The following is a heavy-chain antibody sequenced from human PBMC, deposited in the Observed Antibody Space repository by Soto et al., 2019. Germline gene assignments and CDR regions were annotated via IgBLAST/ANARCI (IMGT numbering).Heavy chain of an antibody. CDR3: ARMERWLQLHFDY. J-gene: IGHJ4*02. D-gene: IGHD5-12*01. CDR2: ISIRSNTI. Sequence: QVHLVESGGGLVKPGGSLRLSCAASGFTFSDYYMTWIRQAPGKGLEWVSYISIRSNTIYYADSVKGRFDISRDNAKNSLYLQMNSLRVEDTAVYYCARMERWLQLHFDYWGLGTLVTVSS. V-gene: IGHV3-11*01. CDR1: GFTFSDYY.